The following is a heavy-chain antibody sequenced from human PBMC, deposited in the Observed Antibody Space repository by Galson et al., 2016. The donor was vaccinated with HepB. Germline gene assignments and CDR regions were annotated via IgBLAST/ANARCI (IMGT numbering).Heavy chain of an antibody. CDR3: ATGVNFVWLH. Sequence: SLRLSCAASGFIFSNYALHWVRQAPGKGLEWIAEIRLSGYSSYNPSLQSRVTLSLDKSNTHVSLNLSSVTAADTAIYYCATGVNFVWLHWGQGILVTVSS. D-gene: IGHD2-21*01. CDR1: GFIFSNYA. J-gene: IGHJ4*02. CDR2: IRLSGYS. V-gene: IGHV4-4*02.